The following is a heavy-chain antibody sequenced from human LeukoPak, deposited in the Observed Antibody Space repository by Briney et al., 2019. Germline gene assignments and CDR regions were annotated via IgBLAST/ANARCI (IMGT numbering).Heavy chain of an antibody. V-gene: IGHV3-23*01. CDR3: AKDPAHYYDSSGYYSY. D-gene: IGHD3-22*01. CDR1: GFTFSSYA. CDR2: ISGSGGST. J-gene: IGHJ4*02. Sequence: PGGSLRLSCAASGFTFSSYAMSWVRQAPGKGLEWVSAISGSGGSTYYADSVKGRFTISRDNSKNTLYLQMNSLRAEHTAVYYGAKDPAHYYDSSGYYSYWGQGTLVTVSS.